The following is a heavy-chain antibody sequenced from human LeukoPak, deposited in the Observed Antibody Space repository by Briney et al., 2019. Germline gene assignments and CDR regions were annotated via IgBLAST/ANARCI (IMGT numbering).Heavy chain of an antibody. CDR2: IYYSGST. Sequence: SETLSLTCTVSGGSISSSSYYWGWIRQPPGKGLEWIGSIYYSGSTYYNPSLKSRVTISVDTSKNQFSLKLSSVTAADTAVYYCARTRTGFRSGYYVDYCGQGTLVTVSS. CDR1: GGSISSSSYY. CDR3: ARTRTGFRSGYYVDY. D-gene: IGHD3-3*01. V-gene: IGHV4-39*01. J-gene: IGHJ4*02.